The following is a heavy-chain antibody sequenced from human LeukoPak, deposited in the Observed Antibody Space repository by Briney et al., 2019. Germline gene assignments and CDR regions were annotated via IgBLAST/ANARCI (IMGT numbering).Heavy chain of an antibody. V-gene: IGHV3-66*01. CDR2: IYSGGST. Sequence: PGGSLRLSCAASRFTVSSNYMSWVRQAPGKGLEWVSVIYSGGSTYYADSVKGRFTISRDNSKNTLYLQMNSLRAEDTAVYYCARVSIAAAVNYFDYWGQGTLVTVSS. D-gene: IGHD6-13*01. CDR1: RFTVSSNY. CDR3: ARVSIAAAVNYFDY. J-gene: IGHJ4*02.